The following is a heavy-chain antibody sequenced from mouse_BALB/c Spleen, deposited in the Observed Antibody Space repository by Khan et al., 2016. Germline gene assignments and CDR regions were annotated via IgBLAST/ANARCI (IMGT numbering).Heavy chain of an antibody. J-gene: IGHJ4*01. CDR1: GYTFTDYA. Sequence: VQLQQSRPELVRPGVSVKISCKGSGYTFTDYAMHWVKQSHAKSQEWIGVISTYSGNTNYNQKFKGKATMTVVKSSSTAYMELARLTSEDSAIYACARDSSGYPSYAMDYWGQGTSVTVSS. V-gene: IGHV1S137*01. CDR3: ARDSSGYPSYAMDY. D-gene: IGHD3-2*01. CDR2: ISTYSGNT.